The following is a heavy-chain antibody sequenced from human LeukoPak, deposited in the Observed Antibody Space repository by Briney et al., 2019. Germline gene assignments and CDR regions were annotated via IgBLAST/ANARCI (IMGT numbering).Heavy chain of an antibody. CDR1: GFSISSGYY. CDR3: AGYSGSYIYYYYYMDV. CDR2: IYHSGST. D-gene: IGHD1-26*01. V-gene: IGHV4-38-2*01. J-gene: IGHJ6*03. Sequence: SETLSLTCAVSGFSISSGYYWGWFRQPPGKGLEWIANIYHSGSTYYNPSLKSRITISVDTSKNQFSLKLSSVTAADTAVYYCAGYSGSYIYYYYYMDVWGKGTTVTVSS.